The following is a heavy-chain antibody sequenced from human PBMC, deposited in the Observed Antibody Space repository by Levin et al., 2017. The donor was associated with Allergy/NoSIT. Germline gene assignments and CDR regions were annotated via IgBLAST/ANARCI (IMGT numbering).Heavy chain of an antibody. V-gene: IGHV3-23*01. CDR1: GFIFSEYA. D-gene: IGHD6-19*01. CDR2: IGGGATDT. CDR3: AKDAVDRNGKWDWFDF. J-gene: IGHJ5*01. Sequence: PGGSLRLSCAAAGFIFSEYAMTWVRQAAGKGLAWVAGIGGGATDTYYADSVKGRFTISRDNSKNTLYLQMNSLRDDDTALYYCAKDAVDRNGKWDWFDFWGQGTLVTVSS.